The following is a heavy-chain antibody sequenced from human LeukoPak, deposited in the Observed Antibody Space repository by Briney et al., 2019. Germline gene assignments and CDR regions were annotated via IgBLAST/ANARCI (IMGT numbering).Heavy chain of an antibody. Sequence: KASETLSLTCTVSGASISSYHWGWIRQPPGKGLEWIGYILNTGSANYNPSLKSRVTISIDTSKNQFSLKLTSVTAADTAVYYCARDKALRNWYFDLWGRGTLATVSS. CDR2: ILNTGSA. V-gene: IGHV4-59*01. J-gene: IGHJ2*01. CDR3: ARDKALRNWYFDL. CDR1: GASISSYH.